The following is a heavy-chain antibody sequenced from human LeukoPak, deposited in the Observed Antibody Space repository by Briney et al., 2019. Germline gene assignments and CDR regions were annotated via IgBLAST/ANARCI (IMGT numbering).Heavy chain of an antibody. CDR2: IYHGGST. J-gene: IGHJ6*02. D-gene: IGHD5/OR15-5a*01. CDR3: GVSYYYYYGMDV. CDR1: GGSISSGGYS. Sequence: SETLSLTCAVSGGSISSGGYSWSWIRQPPGKGLEWIGYIYHGGSTYYNPSLKSRVTISVDRSKNQFSLKLSSVTAADTAVYYCGVSYYYYYGMDVWGQGTTVTVSS. V-gene: IGHV4-30-2*01.